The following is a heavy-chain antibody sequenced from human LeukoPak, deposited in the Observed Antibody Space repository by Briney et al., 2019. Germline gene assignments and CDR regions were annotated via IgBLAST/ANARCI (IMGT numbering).Heavy chain of an antibody. CDR3: ASRYFDWLYGFDY. Sequence: GGSLRLSCAASGFTFTTYWMSWVRQAPGKGLEWVANIKQDGNEKYYVDSVKGRFTISRDNAKNSLYLQMNSLRVEDTAVYYCASRYFDWLYGFDYWGQGTLVTVSS. D-gene: IGHD3-9*01. CDR2: IKQDGNEK. CDR1: GFTFTTYW. V-gene: IGHV3-7*01. J-gene: IGHJ4*02.